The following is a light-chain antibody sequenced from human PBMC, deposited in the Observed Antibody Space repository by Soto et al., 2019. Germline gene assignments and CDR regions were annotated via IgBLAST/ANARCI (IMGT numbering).Light chain of an antibody. V-gene: IGKV1-5*01. CDR3: QQYNSYPWT. J-gene: IGKJ1*01. CDR2: DAA. Sequence: DIQMTQSPSTLSASVGDRVTITFRASQSIISWLAFYQQKPGKAPNLLIYDAASLEAGVPSRFSGSGTGTEFTLTINSLQPTDFATYYCQQYNSYPWTFGQGTKVDIK. CDR1: QSIISW.